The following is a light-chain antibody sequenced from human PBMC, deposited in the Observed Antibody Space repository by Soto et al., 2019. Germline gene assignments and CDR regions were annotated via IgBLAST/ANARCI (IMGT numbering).Light chain of an antibody. CDR2: AAS. CDR3: QQSYSIPVT. CDR1: QSISSY. Sequence: DLQMTQSPSSLSASVGDRVTITCRASQSISSYLNWYQQKPGKAPKLLIYAASSLQSGVPSRFSGSGSGTDFTLTISSLQPEDFATYYCQQSYSIPVTFGPGTKVDIK. V-gene: IGKV1-39*01. J-gene: IGKJ3*01.